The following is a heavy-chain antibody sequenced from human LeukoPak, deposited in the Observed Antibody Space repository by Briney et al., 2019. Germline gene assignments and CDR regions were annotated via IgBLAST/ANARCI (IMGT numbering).Heavy chain of an antibody. V-gene: IGHV3-7*01. CDR1: GFTFSSYE. CDR3: ARDSV. CDR2: IKQDGSEK. Sequence: GGSLRLSCAASGFTFSSYEMNWVRQAPGKGLEWVANIKQDGSEKYYVDSVKGRFTISRDNAKNSLYLQMNSLRAEDTAVYYCARDSVRGQGTLVTVSS. J-gene: IGHJ4*02.